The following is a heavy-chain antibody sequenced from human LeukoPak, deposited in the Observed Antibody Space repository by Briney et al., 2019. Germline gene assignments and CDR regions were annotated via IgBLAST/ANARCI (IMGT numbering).Heavy chain of an antibody. CDR1: GGTFSSYA. D-gene: IGHD4/OR15-4a*01. Sequence: ASVKVSCKASGGTFSSYAISWVRQAPGQGLEWMGGIIPIFGTANYAQKFQGRVTITTDESTSAAYMELSSLRSEDTAVYYCAGDRDYGVWAFDIWGQGTMVTVSS. CDR3: AGDRDYGVWAFDI. V-gene: IGHV1-69*05. J-gene: IGHJ3*02. CDR2: IIPIFGTA.